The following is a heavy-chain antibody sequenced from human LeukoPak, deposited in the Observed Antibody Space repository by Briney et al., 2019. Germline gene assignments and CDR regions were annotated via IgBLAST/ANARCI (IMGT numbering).Heavy chain of an antibody. J-gene: IGHJ4*02. D-gene: IGHD6-13*01. CDR3: ARATTEAGISATGTGY. Sequence: PGGSLRLSCAASGFTFSSYGMHWVRQAPGKGLEWVAVISYDGSNKYYADSVKGRFTISRDNAKNSLYLQMNSLRAEDTAVYYCARATTEAGISATGTGYWGQGTLVTVPS. CDR1: GFTFSSYG. V-gene: IGHV3-30*03. CDR2: ISYDGSNK.